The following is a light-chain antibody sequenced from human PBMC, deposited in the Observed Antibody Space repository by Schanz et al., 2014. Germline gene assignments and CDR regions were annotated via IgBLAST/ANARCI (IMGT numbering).Light chain of an antibody. CDR2: KAS. V-gene: IGKV1-5*03. CDR1: QSFSNW. CDR3: QQYNSFPST. J-gene: IGKJ1*01. Sequence: DIQMTQSPSTLSASVGDRVTITCRASQSFSNWLAWYQQKPGKAPNLLIYKASSLETGVPSRFSGSGSGTEFTLTISSLQPDDFATYYCQQYNSFPSTFGQGTKVEIK.